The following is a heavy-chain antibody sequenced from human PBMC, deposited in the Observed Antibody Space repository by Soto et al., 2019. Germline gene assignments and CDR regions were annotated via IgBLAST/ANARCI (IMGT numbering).Heavy chain of an antibody. CDR2: IYYSGSA. Sequence: SETLSLTCTVSGGSITSSSYYWGWIRQPPGKGLEWIGSIYYSGSAYYNPSLKSRVTISVDTSKNQFSLKLSSVTAADTAVYYCARLDILTGYYSYFDYWGQGTLVTVSS. D-gene: IGHD3-9*01. CDR1: GGSITSSSYY. V-gene: IGHV4-39*01. J-gene: IGHJ4*02. CDR3: ARLDILTGYYSYFDY.